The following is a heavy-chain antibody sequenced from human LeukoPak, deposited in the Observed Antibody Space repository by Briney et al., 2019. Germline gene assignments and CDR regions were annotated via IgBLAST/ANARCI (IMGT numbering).Heavy chain of an antibody. CDR2: ISSSSSYI. J-gene: IGHJ4*02. CDR3: ARDCSGGSCYSAFDY. Sequence: PGGSLRLSCAASGFTFSSYSMNWVRQAPGKGLEWVSSISSSSSYIYYADSVKGRFTISRDNAKNSLYLQMNSLRAEGTAVYYCARDCSGGSCYSAFDYWGQGTLVTVSS. V-gene: IGHV3-21*01. CDR1: GFTFSSYS. D-gene: IGHD2-15*01.